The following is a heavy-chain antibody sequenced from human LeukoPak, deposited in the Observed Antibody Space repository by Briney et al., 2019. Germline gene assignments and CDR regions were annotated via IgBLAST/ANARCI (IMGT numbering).Heavy chain of an antibody. D-gene: IGHD4-17*01. CDR3: ARHSDDYGDFGDWFDP. CDR1: GYSFTSYW. Sequence: GESLKISCKGSGYSFTSYWIGWVRQMPGKGLEWMGIIYPGDSDTRYSPSFQGQVTISADKSISTAYLQWSSLKASDTAMCYCARHSDDYGDFGDWFDPWGQGTLVTVSS. J-gene: IGHJ5*02. V-gene: IGHV5-51*01. CDR2: IYPGDSDT.